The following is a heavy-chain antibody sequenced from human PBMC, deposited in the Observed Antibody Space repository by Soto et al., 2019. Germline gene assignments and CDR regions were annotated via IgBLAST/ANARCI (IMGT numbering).Heavy chain of an antibody. CDR1: SGSISSNSYY. J-gene: IGHJ4*02. CDR2: IYSSGST. D-gene: IGHD1-1*01. Sequence: KSSETLSLTCAVSSGSISSNSYYWGWIRQPPGKGLEWIGSIYSSGSTYYNPSLKSRVTISVDTSENQFSLKLSSVTAADTAVYYCARSSLSWKYFFDYWGQGTLVTVSS. V-gene: IGHV4-39*01. CDR3: ARSSLSWKYFFDY.